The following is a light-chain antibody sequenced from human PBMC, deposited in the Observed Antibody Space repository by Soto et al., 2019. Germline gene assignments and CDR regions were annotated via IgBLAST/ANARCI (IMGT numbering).Light chain of an antibody. V-gene: IGLV3-21*02. CDR2: DDS. Sequence: SYELTQPPSVSVAPGQTARITCGGNNIGSKSVHWYQQKPGQAPVLVVYDDSDRPSGIPERFSGSIDSSSNSASLTISGLKTDDEADYYCQSYHSGNVVFGGGTKLTVL. CDR1: NIGSKS. CDR3: QSYHSGNVV. J-gene: IGLJ2*01.